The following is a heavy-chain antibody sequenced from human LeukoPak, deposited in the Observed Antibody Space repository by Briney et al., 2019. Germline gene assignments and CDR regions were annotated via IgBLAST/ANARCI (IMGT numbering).Heavy chain of an antibody. D-gene: IGHD5-18*01. CDR3: ARQVLHTAMDY. Sequence: SETLSLTCTVSGVSISSSSYDWDWIRQPPGKGLEWIGSIYDNGSTYYSPSLKSRVTISVDTSKNQFSLRLNSVTAADTAVYYCARQVLHTAMDYWGQGTLVSVSS. J-gene: IGHJ4*02. V-gene: IGHV4-39*01. CDR2: IYDNGST. CDR1: GVSISSSSYD.